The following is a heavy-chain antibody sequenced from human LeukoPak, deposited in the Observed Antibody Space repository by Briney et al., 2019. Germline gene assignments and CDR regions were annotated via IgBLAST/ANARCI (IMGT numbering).Heavy chain of an antibody. V-gene: IGHV1-69*04. D-gene: IGHD2-8*01. CDR3: ARDWGVYCTNGVCYFDY. CDR2: IIPIFGIA. CDR1: GGTLSSYA. Sequence: SVKVSCKASGGTLSSYAISWVRQAPGQGLEWMGRIIPIFGIANYAQKFQGRVTITADKSTSTAYMELSSLRSEDTAVYYCARDWGVYCTNGVCYFDYWGQGTLVTVSS. J-gene: IGHJ4*02.